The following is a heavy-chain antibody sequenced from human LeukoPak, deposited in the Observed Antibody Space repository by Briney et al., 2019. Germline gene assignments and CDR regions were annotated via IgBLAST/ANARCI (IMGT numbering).Heavy chain of an antibody. CDR2: IYYSGST. J-gene: IGHJ6*02. Sequence: KTSETLSLTCTVSGGSISSYYWSWIRQPPGKGLEWIGYIYYSGSTNYNPSLKSRVTISVDTSKNQFSLKLSSVTAADTAVYYCARGLHSSGWTYYYYYYGMDVWGQGTTVTASS. CDR1: GGSISSYY. CDR3: ARGLHSSGWTYYYYYYGMDV. V-gene: IGHV4-59*01. D-gene: IGHD6-19*01.